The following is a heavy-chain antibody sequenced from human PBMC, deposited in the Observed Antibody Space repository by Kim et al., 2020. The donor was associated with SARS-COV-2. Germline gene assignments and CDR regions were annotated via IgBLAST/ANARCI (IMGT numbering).Heavy chain of an antibody. Sequence: SETLSLTCNVSGDSMSRTFYWNWIRQPAGKGLEWIGRIYSSGSTRYNPSLMSRVVMSIDTSKSQFYPELSSVTAADSAIYYCARSDVVVMPARGNFYYGLDVWGPGSPVTVS. V-gene: IGHV4-4*07. D-gene: IGHD2-2*01. J-gene: IGHJ6*02. CDR1: GDSMSRTFY. CDR2: IYSSGST. CDR3: ARSDVVVMPARGNFYYGLDV.